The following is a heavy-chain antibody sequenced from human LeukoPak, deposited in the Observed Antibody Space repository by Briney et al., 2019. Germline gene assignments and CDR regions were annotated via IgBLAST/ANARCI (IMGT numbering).Heavy chain of an antibody. J-gene: IGHJ4*02. Sequence: ASVKVSCKTSGYTFTGYGISWVRQAPGQGLEWMGIINPSGGSTSYAQKFQGRVTMTRDMSTSTVYMELSSLRSEDTAVCYCARDLYYYDSSGYDYWGQGTLVTVSS. CDR1: GYTFTGYG. CDR3: ARDLYYYDSSGYDY. D-gene: IGHD3-22*01. V-gene: IGHV1-46*01. CDR2: INPSGGST.